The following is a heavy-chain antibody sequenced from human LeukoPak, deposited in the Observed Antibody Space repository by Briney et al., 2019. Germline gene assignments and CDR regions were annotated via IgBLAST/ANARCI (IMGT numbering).Heavy chain of an antibody. CDR1: GFTFTKYW. CDR3: ARRGSYQGGFDY. V-gene: IGHV3-21*01. D-gene: IGHD1-26*01. Sequence: GGSLRLSCAASGFTFTKYWMTWVRQAPGKGLEWVSSISSSSSYIYYADSVKGRFTIPRDNAKNSLYLQMNSLRAEDTAVYYCARRGSYQGGFDYWGQGTLVTVSS. J-gene: IGHJ4*02. CDR2: ISSSSSYI.